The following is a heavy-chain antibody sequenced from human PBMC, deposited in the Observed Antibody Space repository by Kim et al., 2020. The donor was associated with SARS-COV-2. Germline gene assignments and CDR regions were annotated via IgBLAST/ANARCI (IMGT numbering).Heavy chain of an antibody. Sequence: SETLSLTCTVSGGSISSSSYYWGWIRQPPGKGLEWIGSIYYSGSTYYNPSLKSRVTISVDTSKNQFSLKLSSVTAADTAVYYCARHKGRPGNSSGPYYYYYGMDVWGQGTTVTVSS. V-gene: IGHV4-39*01. J-gene: IGHJ6*02. CDR3: ARHKGRPGNSSGPYYYYYGMDV. CDR2: IYYSGST. D-gene: IGHD3-22*01. CDR1: GGSISSSSYY.